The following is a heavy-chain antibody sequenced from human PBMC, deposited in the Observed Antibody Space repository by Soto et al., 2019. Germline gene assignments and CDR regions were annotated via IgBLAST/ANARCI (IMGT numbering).Heavy chain of an antibody. Sequence: QVQLVESGGDVVQPGRSLRLSCVASGFSFSSYSMHWVRQAPGKGLEWVAGVAYDGTGETYAGSVKGRFTISRDNSKNTWSRQMNSLRTEDTAVYYCAKWHFLTTTCHWGDAFDTWGQGTMLTVSS. D-gene: IGHD3-22*01. CDR1: GFSFSSYS. J-gene: IGHJ3*02. CDR2: VAYDGTGE. V-gene: IGHV3-30*18. CDR3: AKWHFLTTTCHWGDAFDT.